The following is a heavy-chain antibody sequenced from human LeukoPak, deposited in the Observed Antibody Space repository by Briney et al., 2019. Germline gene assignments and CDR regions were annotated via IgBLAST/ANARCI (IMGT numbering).Heavy chain of an antibody. V-gene: IGHV4-30-4*08. J-gene: IGHJ5*02. CDR2: IYYSGST. D-gene: IGHD3-10*01. Sequence: SGPGLVKPSQTLSLTCTVSGGSISSGDYYWSWIRQPPGKGLEWIGYIYYSGSTYYNPSLKSRVTISVDTSKNQFSLKLSSVTAADTAVYYCARQVPGYNWSDPWGQGTLVTVSS. CDR3: ARQVPGYNWSDP. CDR1: GGSISSGDYY.